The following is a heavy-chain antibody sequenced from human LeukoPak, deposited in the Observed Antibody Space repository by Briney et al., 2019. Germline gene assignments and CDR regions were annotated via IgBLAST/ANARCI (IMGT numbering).Heavy chain of an antibody. CDR2: ISGSGGGT. CDR1: GITLSNYA. Sequence: GRSLRLSCVVSGITLSNYAMSWVRQAPGKGLEWVSAISGSGGGTYYADSVKGRFTISRDNSMNTLYLQMNSLRAEDTAVYYCAKADFQEYSYGGPLDYWGQGTLVTVSS. CDR3: AKADFQEYSYGGPLDY. V-gene: IGHV3-23*01. D-gene: IGHD5-18*01. J-gene: IGHJ4*02.